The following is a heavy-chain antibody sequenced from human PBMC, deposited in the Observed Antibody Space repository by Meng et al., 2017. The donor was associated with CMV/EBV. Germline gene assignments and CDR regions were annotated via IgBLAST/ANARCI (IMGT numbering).Heavy chain of an antibody. CDR3: ARAFLGRQWPARRSYYFDY. J-gene: IGHJ4*02. CDR2: ISAYNGNT. CDR1: GYTFTSYG. D-gene: IGHD6-19*01. V-gene: IGHV1-18*01. Sequence: ASVKVSCKASGYTFTSYGISWVRQAPGQGLEWMGWISAYNGNTNYAQKLQGRVTMTTDTSTSTAYMELRSLRSDDTAVYYCARAFLGRQWPARRSYYFDYWGQGTLVTVSS.